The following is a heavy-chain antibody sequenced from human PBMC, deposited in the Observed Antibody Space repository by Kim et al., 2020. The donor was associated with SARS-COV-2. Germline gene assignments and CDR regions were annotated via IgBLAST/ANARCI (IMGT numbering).Heavy chain of an antibody. CDR3: AAGAEVGDLHFDV. CDR1: GFTSSHYV. CDR2: MSSSSRYL. Sequence: GGSLRLSCAASGFTSSHYVITWVRQAPGKGLEWDSSMSSSSRYLDYADALKGRFTSSRDNADKSLYPQMNSLRVHDTATYYYAAGAEVGDLHFDVWVRGT. V-gene: IGHV3-21*01. J-gene: IGHJ2*01. D-gene: IGHD2-21*02.